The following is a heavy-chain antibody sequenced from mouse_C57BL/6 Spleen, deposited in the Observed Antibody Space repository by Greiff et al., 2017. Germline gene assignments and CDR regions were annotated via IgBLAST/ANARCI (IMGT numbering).Heavy chain of an antibody. J-gene: IGHJ4*01. CDR2: ISGGGGNT. D-gene: IGHD1-1*01. V-gene: IGHV5-9*01. CDR3: ARQGYYGSYYYAMDY. CDR1: GFTFSSYT. Sequence: EVKLVESGGGLVKPGGSLKLSCAASGFTFSSYTMTWVRQTPEKRLEWVATISGGGGNTYYPDSVKGHFTISRDNAKNTLYLQMSSLRSEDTALYYCARQGYYGSYYYAMDYWGQGTSVTVSS.